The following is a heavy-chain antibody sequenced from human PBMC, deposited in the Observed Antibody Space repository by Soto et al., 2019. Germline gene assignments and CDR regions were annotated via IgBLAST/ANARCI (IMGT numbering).Heavy chain of an antibody. V-gene: IGHV5-51*01. CDR3: ARHEDGNYYLYGMDV. CDR2: IDPSDSDA. J-gene: IGHJ6*02. CDR1: GYGLTSHW. Sequence: LGESLKISGKASGYGLTSHWIGWVRQMPGKGLEWMGVIDPSDSDARYSPSFQGQVTISADKSVRTVYLQWSSLKASDSATYYCARHEDGNYYLYGMDVWGQGNTVTVSS.